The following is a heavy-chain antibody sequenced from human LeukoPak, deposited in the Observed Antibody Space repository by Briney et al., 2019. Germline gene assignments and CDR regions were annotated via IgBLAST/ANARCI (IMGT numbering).Heavy chain of an antibody. D-gene: IGHD1-26*01. Sequence: PGGSLRLSCAASGFTFNNYVMHWVRQAPGKGLEWVAVMSIDGNIKLYADSVRGRFAISRDNPRNTLYLQLNSLRAEDTAVYYCTRDPIMGVPDYFDYWGQGTLVAVSS. J-gene: IGHJ4*02. V-gene: IGHV3-30*09. CDR3: TRDPIMGVPDYFDY. CDR2: MSIDGNIK. CDR1: GFTFNNYV.